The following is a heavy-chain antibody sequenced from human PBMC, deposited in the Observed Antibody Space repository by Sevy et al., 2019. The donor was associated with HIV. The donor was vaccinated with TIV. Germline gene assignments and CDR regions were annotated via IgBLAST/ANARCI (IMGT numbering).Heavy chain of an antibody. CDR1: GGSISSGDYY. CDR3: ARVRAARPLSWFDP. CDR2: IYYSGST. D-gene: IGHD6-6*01. V-gene: IGHV4-30-4*01. Sequence: SETLSLTCTVSGGSISSGDYYWSWIRQPPGKGLEWFGYIYYSGSTYYNPSLKSRVTISVDTSKNQFSLKLSSVTAADTAVYYCARVRAARPLSWFDPWGQGTLVTVSS. J-gene: IGHJ5*02.